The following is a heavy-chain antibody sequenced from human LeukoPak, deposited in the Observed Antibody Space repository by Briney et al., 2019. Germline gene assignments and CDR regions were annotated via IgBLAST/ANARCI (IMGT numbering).Heavy chain of an antibody. D-gene: IGHD2-15*01. Sequence: GESLKISCKGSGSGFANYWIGWVRQMPGKGLEWMGIIYPSDSNTRYNPSFQGQVTISADKSISTPYLQWGSLKASDTAMYYCALNPRGYCSGGSCYIGYWGQGTLVTVSS. CDR2: IYPSDSNT. J-gene: IGHJ4*02. CDR1: GSGFANYW. V-gene: IGHV5-51*01. CDR3: ALNPRGYCSGGSCYIGY.